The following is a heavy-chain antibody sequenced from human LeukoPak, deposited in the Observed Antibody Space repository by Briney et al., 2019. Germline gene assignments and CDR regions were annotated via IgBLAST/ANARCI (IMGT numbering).Heavy chain of an antibody. CDR3: ATPVVGATTDDY. CDR1: GYTLTELS. D-gene: IGHD1-26*01. J-gene: IGHJ4*02. V-gene: IGHV1-24*01. CDR2: FDPEDGET. Sequence: ASVKVSCKVSGYTLTELSMHWVRQAPGKGLEWMGGFDPEDGETIYAQKFQGRVTMTEDTSTDTAYMELSSLRSEVTAVYYCATPVVGATTDDYWGQGTLVTVSS.